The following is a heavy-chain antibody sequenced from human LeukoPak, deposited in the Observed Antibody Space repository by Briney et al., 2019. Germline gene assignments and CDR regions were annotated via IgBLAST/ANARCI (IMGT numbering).Heavy chain of an antibody. CDR1: GFTFSSYA. CDR3: AKRGPGSGWYYFDC. CDR2: ISGSGGST. J-gene: IGHJ4*02. V-gene: IGHV3-23*01. D-gene: IGHD6-19*01. Sequence: GGSLRLSCAASGFTFSSYAMSWVRQAPGKGLEWVSGISGSGGSTFYADSVKGRFTISRDNSKNTLYLQMNSLRAEDTAVYYCAKRGPGSGWYYFDCWGQGTLATVSS.